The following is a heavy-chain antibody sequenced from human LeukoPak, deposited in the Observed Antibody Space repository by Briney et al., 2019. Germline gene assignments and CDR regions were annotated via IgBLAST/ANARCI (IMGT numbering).Heavy chain of an antibody. Sequence: PSETLSLTCAVYGGSFSGYYWSWIRQPPGKGLEWIGEINHSGSTNYNPSPKSRVTISVDTSKNQFSLKLSSVTAADTAVHYCARMSSSIMITFGGVIVRHYYFDYWGQGTLVTVSS. D-gene: IGHD3-16*02. J-gene: IGHJ4*02. V-gene: IGHV4-34*01. CDR3: ARMSSSIMITFGGVIVRHYYFDY. CDR2: INHSGST. CDR1: GGSFSGYY.